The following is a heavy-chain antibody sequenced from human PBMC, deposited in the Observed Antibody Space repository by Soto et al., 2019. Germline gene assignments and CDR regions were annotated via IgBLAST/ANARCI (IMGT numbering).Heavy chain of an antibody. CDR3: ARESGIAARSGDNFDY. Sequence: ASVKVSCKASGYTFTGYYIHWVRQAPGQGLEWMGWINSNSGGTNFAQKFRGRVTMTRDTSISTAYMALSRLRSDDTAVFYCARESGIAARSGDNFDYWGQGTLVTVSS. V-gene: IGHV1-2*02. CDR2: INSNSGGT. J-gene: IGHJ4*02. D-gene: IGHD6-6*01. CDR1: GYTFTGYY.